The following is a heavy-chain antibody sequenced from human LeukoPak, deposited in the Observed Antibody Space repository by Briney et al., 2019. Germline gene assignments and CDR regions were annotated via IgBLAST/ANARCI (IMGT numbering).Heavy chain of an antibody. V-gene: IGHV3-13*04. CDR3: ARSGTTMTGDGLDI. CDR2: ISATGDT. CDR1: AFSISSHD. D-gene: IGHD4-17*01. J-gene: IGHJ3*02. Sequence: GGSLRLSCAASAFSISSHDMHWVRQVTGKGLEWVSGISATGDTYYLGFVKGRFTISRENAKNALHLQMNSLRAGDTAVYYCARSGTTMTGDGLDIWGQGTMVTVSS.